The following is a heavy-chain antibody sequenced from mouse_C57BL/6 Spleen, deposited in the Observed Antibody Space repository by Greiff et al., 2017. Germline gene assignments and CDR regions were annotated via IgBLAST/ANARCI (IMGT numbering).Heavy chain of an antibody. V-gene: IGHV1-52*01. CDR3: ASDGSSYDYAMDY. Sequence: VQLQQPGAELVRPGSSVKLSCKASGYTFTSYWMHWVKQRPIQGLEWIGNIDPSDSETHYNQKFKDKATLTVDKSSSTAYMQLSSLTSEDSAVYYCASDGSSYDYAMDYWGQGTSVTVSS. D-gene: IGHD1-1*01. CDR1: GYTFTSYW. CDR2: IDPSDSET. J-gene: IGHJ4*01.